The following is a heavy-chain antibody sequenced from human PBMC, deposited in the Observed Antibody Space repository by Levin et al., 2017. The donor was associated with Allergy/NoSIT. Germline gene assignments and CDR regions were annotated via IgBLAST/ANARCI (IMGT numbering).Heavy chain of an antibody. CDR3: ARGQLWLRGSWFDP. V-gene: IGHV4-34*01. Sequence: SQTLSLTCAVYGGSFSGYYWSWIRQPPGKGLEWIGEINHSGSTNYNPSLKSRVTISVDTSKNQFSLKLSSVTAADTAVYYCARGQLWLRGSWFDPWGQGTLVTVSS. CDR2: INHSGST. J-gene: IGHJ5*02. D-gene: IGHD5-18*01. CDR1: GGSFSGYY.